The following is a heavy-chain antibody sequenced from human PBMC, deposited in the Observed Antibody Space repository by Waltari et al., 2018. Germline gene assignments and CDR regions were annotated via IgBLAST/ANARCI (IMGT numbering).Heavy chain of an antibody. J-gene: IGHJ4*02. CDR1: GGSISSSSYY. D-gene: IGHD1-1*01. CDR2: IYYSGST. Sequence: QLQLQESGPGLVKPSETLSLTCTVSGGSISSSSYYWGWIRQPPGKGLEWIGSIYYSGSTYYNPSLKSRVTISVDTSKNQFSLKLSSVTAADTAVYYCARLSPGLQLHRYFDYWGQGTLVTVSS. V-gene: IGHV4-39*01. CDR3: ARLSPGLQLHRYFDY.